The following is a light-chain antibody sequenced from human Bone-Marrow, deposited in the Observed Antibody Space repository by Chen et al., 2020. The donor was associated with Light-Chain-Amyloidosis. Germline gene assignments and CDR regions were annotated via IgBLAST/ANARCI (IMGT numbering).Light chain of an antibody. CDR3: QKYNSAPPWT. CDR2: AAS. V-gene: IGKV1-27*01. J-gene: IGKJ1*01. Sequence: DIQITQAPSSLSASVGDRVTITCRASQGISNYLAWYQQKPGKVPKLLIYAASTLQSCVPSRFSGSGSGTDFTLTISSLQPEDVATYYCQKYNSAPPWTFGPGTKVEIK. CDR1: QGISNY.